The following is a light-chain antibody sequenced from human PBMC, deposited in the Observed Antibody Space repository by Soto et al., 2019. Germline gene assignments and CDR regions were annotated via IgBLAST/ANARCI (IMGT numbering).Light chain of an antibody. CDR3: QQYNKWLT. CDR1: QSVSSN. CDR2: GAS. Sequence: EIVMTQSPATLSVSPGGRATLSCRASQSVSSNLAWYQQKPGQAPRLLIYGASTRATGIPARFSGSGSGTEFTLTISSRQSEDFAAYYCQQYNKWLTFGGGTKVEI. J-gene: IGKJ4*01. V-gene: IGKV3D-15*01.